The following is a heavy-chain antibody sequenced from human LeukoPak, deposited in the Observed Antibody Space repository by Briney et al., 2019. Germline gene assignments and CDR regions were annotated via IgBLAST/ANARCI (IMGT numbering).Heavy chain of an antibody. J-gene: IGHJ4*02. CDR1: GFTFSSYA. CDR2: INGSGGST. Sequence: GGSLRLSCAASGFTFSSYAMSWVRQAPGKGLEWVSDINGSGGSTYYADSVKGRFTISRDNSKNTLYLQMNSLRAEDTAVYFCAKDTPRVLWLFDYWGQGTLVTVSS. V-gene: IGHV3-23*01. CDR3: AKDTPRVLWLFDY. D-gene: IGHD3-10*01.